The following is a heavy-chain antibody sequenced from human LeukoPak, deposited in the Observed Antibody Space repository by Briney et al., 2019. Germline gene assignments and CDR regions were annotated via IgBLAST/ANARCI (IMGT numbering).Heavy chain of an antibody. CDR1: GFTFSSHT. V-gene: IGHV3-21*01. CDR2: ISSNVNKM. CDR3: TRELLSLHQGLDS. D-gene: IGHD2/OR15-2a*01. Sequence: GGSLRLSCAASGFTFSSHTMNWVHQAPGKGLEWVSCISSNVNKMYYAESVRGRFTVSRDNAGNSLSLQMDSLRAEDTAVYYCTRELLSLHQGLDSWGQGTLVTVSS. J-gene: IGHJ5*01.